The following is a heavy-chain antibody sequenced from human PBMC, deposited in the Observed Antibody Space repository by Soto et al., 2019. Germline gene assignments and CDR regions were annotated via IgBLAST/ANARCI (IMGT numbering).Heavy chain of an antibody. CDR2: INHSGST. CDR1: GGSFSGYY. J-gene: IGHJ6*02. D-gene: IGHD2-15*01. CDR3: ARRWSYYYYYGMDV. Sequence: SETLSLTCAVYGGSFSGYYWSWIRQPPGKGLEWIGEINHSGSTNYSPSLKSRVTISVDTSKNQFSLKLSSVTAADTAVYYCARRWSYYYYYGMDVWGQGTTVTVSS. V-gene: IGHV4-34*01.